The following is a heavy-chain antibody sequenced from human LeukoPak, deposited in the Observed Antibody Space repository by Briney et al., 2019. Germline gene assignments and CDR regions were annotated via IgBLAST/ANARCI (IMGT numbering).Heavy chain of an antibody. CDR1: GYTFTSYD. D-gene: IGHD2-2*02. CDR2: MNPNSGNT. V-gene: IGHV1-8*03. Sequence: ASVKVSCKASGYTFTSYDINWVRQATGQGLEWMGWMNPNSGNTGYAQKFQGRVTITRNTSISTAYMELSSLRSEDTAVYHCARAPYCSSTSCYIERTLDPWGQGTLVTVSS. J-gene: IGHJ5*02. CDR3: ARAPYCSSTSCYIERTLDP.